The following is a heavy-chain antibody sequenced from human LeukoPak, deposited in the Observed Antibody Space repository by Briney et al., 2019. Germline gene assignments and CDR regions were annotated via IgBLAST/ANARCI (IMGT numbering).Heavy chain of an antibody. Sequence: GGSLRLSCAASGFTFSSYAMSWVRQAPGKGLGWVSAISGSGGSTYYADSVKGRFTFSRDNSKNTLYLQMNSLRAEDTAVYYCAKDYYDSSGYNDYWGQGTLVTVSS. CDR1: GFTFSSYA. CDR2: ISGSGGST. J-gene: IGHJ4*02. CDR3: AKDYYDSSGYNDY. D-gene: IGHD3-22*01. V-gene: IGHV3-23*01.